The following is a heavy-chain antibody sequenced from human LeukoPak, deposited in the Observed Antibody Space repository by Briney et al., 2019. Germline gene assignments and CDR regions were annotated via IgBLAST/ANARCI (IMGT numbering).Heavy chain of an antibody. V-gene: IGHV4-34*01. CDR1: GGSFSGYY. D-gene: IGHD3-22*01. CDR3: ARLVSSGSLFDY. J-gene: IGHJ4*02. Sequence: SETLSLTCAVYGGSFSGYYWSWIRQPPGKGLEWIGEINHSGSTNYNPSLKSRVTISVDTSKNQFSLKLSSVTAADTAVYYCARLVSSGSLFDYWGQGTLVTVSS. CDR2: INHSGST.